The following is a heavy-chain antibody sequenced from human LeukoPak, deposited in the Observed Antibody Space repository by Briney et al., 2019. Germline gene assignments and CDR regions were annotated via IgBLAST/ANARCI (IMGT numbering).Heavy chain of an antibody. D-gene: IGHD2-21*02. V-gene: IGHV4-59*11. CDR2: IYYSGST. CDR3: ARRAEMTALGLGNWFDP. J-gene: IGHJ5*02. Sequence: PSETLSLTCTVSGGSISSHYWNWIRQPPGKGLEWIGYIYYSGSTNYSPSLKSRVTISVDTSKSQFSLTLSSVTAADTAVYYCARRAEMTALGLGNWFDPWGQGILVIVSS. CDR1: GGSISSHY.